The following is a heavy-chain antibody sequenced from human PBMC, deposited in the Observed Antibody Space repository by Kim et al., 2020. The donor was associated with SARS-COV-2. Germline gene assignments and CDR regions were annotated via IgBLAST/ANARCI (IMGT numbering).Heavy chain of an antibody. CDR2: IYSGGST. Sequence: GGSLRLSCAASGFTVSSNYMSWVRQAPGKGLEWVSVIYSGGSTYYADSVKGRFTISRDNSKNTLYLQMNSLRAEDTAVYYCARDLLPVDYYGSGSKEWGYGMDVWGQGTTVTVSS. CDR3: ARDLLPVDYYGSGSKEWGYGMDV. CDR1: GFTVSSNY. J-gene: IGHJ6*02. D-gene: IGHD3-10*01. V-gene: IGHV3-53*01.